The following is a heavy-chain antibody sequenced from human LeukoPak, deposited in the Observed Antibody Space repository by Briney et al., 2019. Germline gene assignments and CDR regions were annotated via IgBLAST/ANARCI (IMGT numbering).Heavy chain of an antibody. CDR1: GGTFSSYA. CDR3: ARAGDYGSGSLAFDI. CDR2: IIPIFGTA. Sequence: SVKVSCKASGGTFSSYAISWVRQAPGQGLEWMGGIIPIFGTANYAQKFQGRVTFTADKSTSTAYMELSSLRSEDTAVYYCARAGDYGSGSLAFDIWGQGTMVTVSS. J-gene: IGHJ3*02. D-gene: IGHD3-10*01. V-gene: IGHV1-69*06.